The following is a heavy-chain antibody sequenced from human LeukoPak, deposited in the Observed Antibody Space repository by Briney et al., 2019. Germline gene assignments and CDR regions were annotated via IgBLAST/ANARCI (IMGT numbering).Heavy chain of an antibody. Sequence: GGSLRLSCAASGFTLSSYAMTWVRQAPGEGLEWASVISGSGGSTYYADSVKGRFTISRYNSKNTLYLQINSLRAEDTAVYYCAKEMTGGWPFDYWGQGILVTVSS. CDR3: AKEMTGGWPFDY. CDR1: GFTLSSYA. V-gene: IGHV3-23*01. D-gene: IGHD6-19*01. J-gene: IGHJ4*02. CDR2: ISGSGGST.